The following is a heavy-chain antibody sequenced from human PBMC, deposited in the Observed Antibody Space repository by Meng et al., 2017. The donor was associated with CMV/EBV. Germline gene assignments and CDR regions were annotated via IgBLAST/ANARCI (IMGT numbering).Heavy chain of an antibody. CDR1: GFTFSSYS. J-gene: IGHJ6*02. V-gene: IGHV3-21*01. D-gene: IGHD6-19*01. CDR2: ISSSGTYI. Sequence: GESLKISCAASGFTFSSYSMNWVRKAPGKGLEWVSSISSSGTYIYYADSVKGRVTISRDNAQNSLYLQMNSLRAEETAVYYCARDVSPRSSAYFAIYYFYALDVWGQGTTVTVSS. CDR3: ARDVSPRSSAYFAIYYFYALDV.